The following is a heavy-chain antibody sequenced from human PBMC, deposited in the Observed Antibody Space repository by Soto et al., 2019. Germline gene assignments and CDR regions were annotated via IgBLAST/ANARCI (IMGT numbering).Heavy chain of an antibody. CDR3: AREIDSSGWD. CDR2: IYPGDSDT. CDR1: GYSFTSDW. V-gene: IGHV5-51*01. J-gene: IGHJ4*02. Sequence: PGESLKISCKGSGYSFTSDWIAWVRQMPGKGLEYMGIIYPGDSDTRYSPSFQGQVTISADKSTSTAYVQWSSLKASDTAMYYCAREIDSSGWDWGQGTLVTVSS. D-gene: IGHD3-22*01.